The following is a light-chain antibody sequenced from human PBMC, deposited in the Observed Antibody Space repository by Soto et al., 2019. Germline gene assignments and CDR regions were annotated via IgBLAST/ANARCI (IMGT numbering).Light chain of an antibody. CDR2: DAS. J-gene: IGKJ5*01. V-gene: IGKV3-11*01. Sequence: EIVLTQSPATLSLSPGERATLSCRASQGVSSYLAWYQQKPGQAPRLLIYDASNRATGIPARFSGSGSGTDFTLTISSLDPEDFAVYYCQQRSNWSFTFGQGTRLEIK. CDR1: QGVSSY. CDR3: QQRSNWSFT.